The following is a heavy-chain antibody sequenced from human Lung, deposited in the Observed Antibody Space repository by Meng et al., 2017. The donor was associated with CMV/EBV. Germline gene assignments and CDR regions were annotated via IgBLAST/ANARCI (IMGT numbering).Heavy chain of an antibody. V-gene: IGHV1-18*01. CDR3: AGAAAAGTNGFHP. CDR2: ISAYNGNT. D-gene: IGHD6-13*01. J-gene: IGHJ5*02. CDR1: GYTFASYG. Sequence: ASVXVSXKASGYTFASYGISWVRQAPGQGLEWMGWISAYNGNTNYAQKLQGRVTMTTDTSTSTANMELRSLRSDDPAVYYCAGAAAAGTNGFHPRGQGTLVTVS.